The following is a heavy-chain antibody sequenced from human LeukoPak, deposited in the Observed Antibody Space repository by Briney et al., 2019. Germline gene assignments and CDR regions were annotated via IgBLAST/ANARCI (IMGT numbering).Heavy chain of an antibody. J-gene: IGHJ4*02. CDR3: ATDYGGNPYYFDY. D-gene: IGHD4-23*01. V-gene: IGHV1-69*04. Sequence: SVKVSRKASGGTFSSYAISWVRQAPGQGLEWMGRIIPILGIANYAQKFQGRVTITADKSTSTAYMELSSLRSEDTAVYYCATDYGGNPYYFDYWGQGTLVTVSS. CDR2: IIPILGIA. CDR1: GGTFSSYA.